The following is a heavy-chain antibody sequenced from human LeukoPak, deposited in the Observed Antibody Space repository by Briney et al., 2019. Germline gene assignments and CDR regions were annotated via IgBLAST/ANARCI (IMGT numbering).Heavy chain of an antibody. Sequence: PGGSLRLSCAASGFAFSSYGMYWVRQAPGKGLEWAAVISYDGSERYHADSVRGRFTISRDNSKNTLYLIMNTLRAEDTALYYCAKPHFDWLHDAFDIWGQGTMVTVSS. CDR2: ISYDGSER. J-gene: IGHJ3*02. CDR1: GFAFSSYG. V-gene: IGHV3-30*18. CDR3: AKPHFDWLHDAFDI. D-gene: IGHD3-9*01.